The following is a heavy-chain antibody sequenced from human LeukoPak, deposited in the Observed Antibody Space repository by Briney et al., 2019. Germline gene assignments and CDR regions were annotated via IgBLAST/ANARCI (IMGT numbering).Heavy chain of an antibody. CDR3: ARGSINSGSYKHFDY. J-gene: IGHJ4*02. D-gene: IGHD1-26*01. Sequence: ASVKVSCKASGYTFTSYYMHWVRQAPGQGLEWMGGIIPIFGTANYAQKFQGRVTITTDESTSTAYMELSSLRSEDTAVYYCARGSINSGSYKHFDYWGQGTLVTVSS. CDR1: GYTFTSYY. V-gene: IGHV1-69*05. CDR2: IIPIFGTA.